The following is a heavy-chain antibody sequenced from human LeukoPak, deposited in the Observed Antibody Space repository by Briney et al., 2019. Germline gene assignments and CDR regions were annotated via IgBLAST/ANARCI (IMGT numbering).Heavy chain of an antibody. D-gene: IGHD5-18*01. CDR1: GGTFSSYA. J-gene: IGHJ4*02. Sequence: SVKVSCKASGGTFSSYAISWVRPAPGQGLEWMGRIIPILGIANYAQKFQGRVTITADKSTSTAYMELSSLRSEDTAVYYCARGGVYSYGLFVSVWGQGTLVTVSS. CDR3: ARGGVYSYGLFVSV. V-gene: IGHV1-69*04. CDR2: IIPILGIA.